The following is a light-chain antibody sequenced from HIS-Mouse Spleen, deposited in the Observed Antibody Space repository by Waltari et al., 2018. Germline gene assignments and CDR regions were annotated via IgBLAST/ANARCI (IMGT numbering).Light chain of an antibody. Sequence: QSALTQPRSVSGSPGQSVNTSCTGTSSDVGGNNYVSWYQQHPGKAPKLMIYDVSKRPSGVPDRFSGSKSGNTASLTISGLQAEDEADYYCCSYAGSYVFGTGTKVTVL. CDR2: DVS. CDR1: SSDVGGNNY. V-gene: IGLV2-11*01. CDR3: CSYAGSYV. J-gene: IGLJ1*01.